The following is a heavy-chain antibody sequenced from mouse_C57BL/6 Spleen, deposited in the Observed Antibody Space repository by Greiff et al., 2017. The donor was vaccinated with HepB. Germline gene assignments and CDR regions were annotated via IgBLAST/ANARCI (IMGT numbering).Heavy chain of an antibody. CDR3: ARGGYGYAMDY. V-gene: IGHV1-55*01. D-gene: IGHD2-2*01. Sequence: VQLQQSGAELVKPGASVKMSCKASGYTFTSYWMHWVKQRPGQGLEWIGDIYPGSGNTNYNEKFKGKATLTADTSSSTAYMQLSSLTSEDSAVYYCARGGYGYAMDYWGQGTSVTVSS. J-gene: IGHJ4*01. CDR1: GYTFTSYW. CDR2: IYPGSGNT.